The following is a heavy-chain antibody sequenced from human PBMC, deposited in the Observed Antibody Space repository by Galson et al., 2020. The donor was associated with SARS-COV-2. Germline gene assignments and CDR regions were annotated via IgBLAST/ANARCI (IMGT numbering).Heavy chain of an antibody. V-gene: IGHV3-30*04. CDR2: ISYDGSNK. CDR3: ARDPGYSSSFGWFDP. D-gene: IGHD6-13*01. Sequence: GGSLRLSCAASGFTFSSYAMHWVRQAPGKGLEWVAVISYDGSNKYYADSVKGRFTISRDNSKNTLYLQMNSLRAEDTAVYYCARDPGYSSSFGWFDPWGQGTLVTVSS. J-gene: IGHJ5*02. CDR1: GFTFSSYA.